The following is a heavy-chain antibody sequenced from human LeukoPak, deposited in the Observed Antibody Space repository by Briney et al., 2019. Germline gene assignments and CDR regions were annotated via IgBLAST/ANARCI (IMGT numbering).Heavy chain of an antibody. CDR1: GYTFTSCY. V-gene: IGHV1-46*01. D-gene: IGHD3-10*01. Sequence: GASVKVSCKASGYTFTSCYMHWVRQAPGQGLEWMGIINPSGGSTSYAQKFQGRVTMTRDTSTSTVYMELSRLRSEDTAVYYCARGGMERGALGYWGQGTLVTVSS. CDR2: INPSGGST. CDR3: ARGGMERGALGY. J-gene: IGHJ4*02.